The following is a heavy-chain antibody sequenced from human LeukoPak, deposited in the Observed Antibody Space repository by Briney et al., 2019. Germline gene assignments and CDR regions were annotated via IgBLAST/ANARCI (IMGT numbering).Heavy chain of an antibody. J-gene: IGHJ6*03. CDR2: ISGGGGST. CDR3: AKGHYDSTEEYYMDV. CDR1: GFTFSIYA. D-gene: IGHD3-22*01. V-gene: IGHV3-23*01. Sequence: GGSLRLSCAASGFTFSIYAMSWVRQPPGEGLEWVSSISGGGGSTYYADSGKGRFTISRDNSKNTLYLQMNSLRAEDTAVYYCAKGHYDSTEEYYMDVWGKRPTVTVPS.